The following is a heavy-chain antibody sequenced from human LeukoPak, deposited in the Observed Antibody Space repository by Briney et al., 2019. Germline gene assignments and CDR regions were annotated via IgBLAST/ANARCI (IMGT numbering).Heavy chain of an antibody. CDR1: GFTFDDYA. V-gene: IGHV3-9*01. Sequence: PGGSLGLSCAASGFTFDDYAMHWVRQAPGKGLEWVSGISWNSGSIGYADSVKGRFTISRDNAKNSLYLQMNSLRAEDTALYYCAKGGDDYVWGSYRLSGAFDIWGQGTMVTVSS. CDR2: ISWNSGSI. D-gene: IGHD3-16*02. CDR3: AKGGDDYVWGSYRLSGAFDI. J-gene: IGHJ3*02.